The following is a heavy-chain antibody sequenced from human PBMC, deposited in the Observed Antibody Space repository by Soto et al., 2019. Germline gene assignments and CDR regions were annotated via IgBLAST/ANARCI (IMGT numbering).Heavy chain of an antibody. CDR2: INPNSGGT. Sequence: GASVKVSCKASGYTFTGYYMHWVRQAPGQGLEWMGWINPNSGGTNYAQKFQGRVTMTRDTSISTAYMELSRPRSDDTAVYYCAREIYSSGQPQSYGMDVWGQGTTVTVSS. J-gene: IGHJ6*02. CDR3: AREIYSSGQPQSYGMDV. V-gene: IGHV1-2*02. D-gene: IGHD6-19*01. CDR1: GYTFTGYY.